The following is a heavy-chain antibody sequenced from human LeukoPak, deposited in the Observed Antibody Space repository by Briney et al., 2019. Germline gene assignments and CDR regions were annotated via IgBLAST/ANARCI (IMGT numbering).Heavy chain of an antibody. Sequence: ASVKVSCKASGYTFTSYGISWVRQAPGQGLEWMGWISAYNGNTNYAQKLQGRVTMTTDTSTSTAYMELRSLRSDDTAVYYCARGVEYYDFWHYAQGFDPWGQGTLVTVSS. CDR3: ARGVEYYDFWHYAQGFDP. CDR2: ISAYNGNT. V-gene: IGHV1-18*01. D-gene: IGHD3-3*01. CDR1: GYTFTSYG. J-gene: IGHJ5*02.